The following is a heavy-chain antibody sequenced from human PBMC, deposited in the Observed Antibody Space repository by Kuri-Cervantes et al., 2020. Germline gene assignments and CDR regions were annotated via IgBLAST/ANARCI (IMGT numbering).Heavy chain of an antibody. Sequence: SETLSLSCAISGDSVSSNSAAWNWIRQSQSRGLEWLGRTYYSSKWYNDYAVSVKSRITINPDTSKNQFSLKLSSVTAADAAVYYCARSGIDYYDSIGPSNWFDPWGQGTLVTVSS. J-gene: IGHJ5*02. D-gene: IGHD3-22*01. V-gene: IGHV6-1*01. CDR3: ARSGIDYYDSIGPSNWFDP. CDR1: GDSVSSNSAA. CDR2: TYYSSKWYN.